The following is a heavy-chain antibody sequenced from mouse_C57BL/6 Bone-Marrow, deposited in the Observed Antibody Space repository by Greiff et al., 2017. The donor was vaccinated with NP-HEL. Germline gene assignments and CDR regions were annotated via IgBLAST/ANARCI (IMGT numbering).Heavy chain of an antibody. Sequence: VQLQQSGAELVRPGASVTLSCKASGYTFTDYEMHWVKQTPVHGLEWIGAIDPETGGTAYNQKFKGKAILTADKSSSTAYMELRSLTSEDSAVYYCTRPMITTWDDYWGQGTTLTVSS. V-gene: IGHV1-15*01. CDR1: GYTFTDYE. CDR2: IDPETGGT. D-gene: IGHD2-4*01. CDR3: TRPMITTWDDY. J-gene: IGHJ2*01.